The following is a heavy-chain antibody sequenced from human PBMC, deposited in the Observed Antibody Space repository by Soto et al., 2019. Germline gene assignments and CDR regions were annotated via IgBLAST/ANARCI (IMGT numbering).Heavy chain of an antibody. J-gene: IGHJ3*02. CDR2: IIPIFGTA. Sequence: ASVKVSCKASGGTFSSYAISWVRQAPGQGLEWMGGIIPIFGTANYAQKFQGRVTITADESTSTAYMELSSLRSEDTAVYYCARAAYKKTTGTTEVDAFDIWGQGTMVTVSS. D-gene: IGHD1-1*01. CDR1: GGTFSSYA. CDR3: ARAAYKKTTGTTEVDAFDI. V-gene: IGHV1-69*13.